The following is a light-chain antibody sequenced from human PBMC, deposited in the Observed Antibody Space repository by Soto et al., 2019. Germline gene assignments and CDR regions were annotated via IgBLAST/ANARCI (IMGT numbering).Light chain of an antibody. Sequence: QAVVTQPPSVSAAPGQKVTISCSGSSSNIGNNYVSWYQQLPGTAPKLLIYDNYTRPSEIPDRFSGSKSGTSATLGITGLQTGDEADYYCGTWDSSLSAGLFGGGTKLTVL. J-gene: IGLJ2*01. V-gene: IGLV1-51*01. CDR2: DNY. CDR1: SSNIGNNY. CDR3: GTWDSSLSAGL.